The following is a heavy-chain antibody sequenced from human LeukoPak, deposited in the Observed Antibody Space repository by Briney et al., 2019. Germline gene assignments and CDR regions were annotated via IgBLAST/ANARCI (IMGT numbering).Heavy chain of an antibody. CDR1: GGSLSSYY. J-gene: IGHJ5*02. D-gene: IGHD2-15*01. CDR2: IYYSGNT. V-gene: IGHV4-59*12. Sequence: SETLSLTCTVSGGSLSSYYWSWIRQPPGKGLEWIAYIYYSGNTKYNPFLKSRVTISVDTSKNQFSLKLSSVTAADTAVYYCARGVLNIVVVVAATIRNFKFDPWGQGTLVTVSS. CDR3: ARGVLNIVVVVAATIRNFKFDP.